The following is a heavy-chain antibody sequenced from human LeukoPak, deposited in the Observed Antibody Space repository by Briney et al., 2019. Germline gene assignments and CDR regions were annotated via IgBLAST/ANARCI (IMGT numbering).Heavy chain of an antibody. CDR3: ARVGLTTGGTDY. CDR1: GGSFSGCY. Sequence: PSETLSLTCAVYGGSFSGCYWSWIRQPPGKGLEWIGEINHSGSTNYNPSLKSRVTISVDTSKNQFSLKLSSVTAADTAVYYCARVGLTTGGTDYWGQGTLVTVSS. D-gene: IGHD4-17*01. CDR2: INHSGST. V-gene: IGHV4-34*01. J-gene: IGHJ4*02.